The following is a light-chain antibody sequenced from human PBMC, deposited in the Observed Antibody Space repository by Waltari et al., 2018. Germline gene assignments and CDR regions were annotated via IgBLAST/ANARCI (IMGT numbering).Light chain of an antibody. Sequence: QSVLTQPPSVSGAPGQRVTIPCTGSSPNIGAPSDVHWYRHLPGTAPRLLIYGNNHRPSGVPDRFSGSKSGTSASLAITGLQAEDEADYYCQSYDSSLSGVVFGGGTKLTVL. CDR3: QSYDSSLSGVV. CDR1: SPNIGAPSD. J-gene: IGLJ2*01. V-gene: IGLV1-40*01. CDR2: GNN.